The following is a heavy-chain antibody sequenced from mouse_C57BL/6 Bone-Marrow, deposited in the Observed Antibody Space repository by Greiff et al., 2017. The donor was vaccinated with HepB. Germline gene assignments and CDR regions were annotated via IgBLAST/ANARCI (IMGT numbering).Heavy chain of an antibody. CDR3: ARLHYYGSSYGCDY. CDR1: GYTFTSYT. D-gene: IGHD1-1*01. J-gene: IGHJ2*01. Sequence: VQLQESGAELARPGASVKMSCKASGYTFTSYTMHWVTQRPGQGLEWIGYINPSSGYTKYNQKFKDKATLTVDKSSSTAYMQLSSLTSEDSAVYYCARLHYYGSSYGCDYWGQGTTLTVSS. CDR2: INPSSGYT. V-gene: IGHV1-4*01.